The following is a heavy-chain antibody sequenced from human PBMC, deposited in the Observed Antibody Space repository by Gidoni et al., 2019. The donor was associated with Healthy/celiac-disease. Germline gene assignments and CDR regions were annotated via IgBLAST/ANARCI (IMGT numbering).Heavy chain of an antibody. D-gene: IGHD3-22*01. Sequence: QVQLQESGPGLVKPSETLSLTCTVYGCSISSYYCSCIRQPPGKGLEWLGYIYYSGSTNYNPSLKSRVTISVDTSKNQCSLKLSSVTAADTAVYDCSRVGWSSVHSGWFDPWGQGTLVTVSS. CDR1: GCSISSYY. J-gene: IGHJ5*02. V-gene: IGHV4-59*01. CDR3: SRVGWSSVHSGWFDP. CDR2: IYYSGST.